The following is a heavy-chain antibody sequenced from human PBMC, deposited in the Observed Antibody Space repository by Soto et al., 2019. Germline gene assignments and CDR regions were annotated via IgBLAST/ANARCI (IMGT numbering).Heavy chain of an antibody. CDR2: IYYSGST. Sequence: QLQLQESGPGLVKPSETLSLTCTVSGGSISSSSYYWGWIRQPPGKGLEWIGSIYYSGSTYYNPSLKSRVTISVDTAQNQFSLKLSSVTAADTAVYYCARLSRGVSSGWPDYWGQGTLVTVSS. CDR3: ARLSRGVSSGWPDY. CDR1: GGSISSSSYY. D-gene: IGHD6-19*01. V-gene: IGHV4-39*01. J-gene: IGHJ4*02.